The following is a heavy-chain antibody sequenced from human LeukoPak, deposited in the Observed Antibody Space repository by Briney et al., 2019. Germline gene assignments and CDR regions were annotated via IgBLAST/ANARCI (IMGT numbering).Heavy chain of an antibody. J-gene: IGHJ4*02. CDR3: ARDADTASGYFDY. V-gene: IGHV4-31*03. Sequence: SETLSLTCTVSGGSISSGGYYWSWIRQHPGKGLEWIGYIYYSGSTYYNPSLKSRVTIPVDTSKNQFSLKLSSVTAADTAVYYCARDADTASGYFDYWGQGTLVTVSS. CDR1: GGSISSGGYY. CDR2: IYYSGST. D-gene: IGHD5-18*01.